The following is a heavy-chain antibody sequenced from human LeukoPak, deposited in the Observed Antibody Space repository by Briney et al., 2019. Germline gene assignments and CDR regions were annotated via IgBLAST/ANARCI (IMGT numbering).Heavy chain of an antibody. CDR2: IIPIFGTA. CDR3: ARGWFFGVVILSWFDP. CDR1: GGTFSSYA. V-gene: IGHV1-69*05. J-gene: IGHJ5*02. D-gene: IGHD3-3*01. Sequence: ASVKVSCKASGGTFSSYAISWVRQAPGQGLEWMGGIIPIFGTANYAQKFQGRVTITTDESTSTAYMELSSLRSEDTAVYYCARGWFFGVVILSWFDPRGQGTLVTVSS.